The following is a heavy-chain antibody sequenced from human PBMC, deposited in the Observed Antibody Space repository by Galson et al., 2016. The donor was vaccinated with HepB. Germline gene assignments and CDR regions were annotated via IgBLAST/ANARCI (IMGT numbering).Heavy chain of an antibody. CDR1: GFSFNSCA. Sequence: SLRLSCAVSGFSFNSCAFSWVRQTPGKGLEWVSAISGTGGTTDYTDSVKGRFTISRDNSQSRLYLQMNSLRAEDTAIYYCAKENDFWSGYLSHWGQGALVTVSS. V-gene: IGHV3-23*01. J-gene: IGHJ4*02. D-gene: IGHD3-3*01. CDR3: AKENDFWSGYLSH. CDR2: ISGTGGTT.